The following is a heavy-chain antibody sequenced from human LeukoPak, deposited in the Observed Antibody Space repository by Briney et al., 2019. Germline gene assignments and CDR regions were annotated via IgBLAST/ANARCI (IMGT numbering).Heavy chain of an antibody. CDR2: SYYSGST. D-gene: IGHD6-13*01. CDR1: GDSISTYY. Sequence: SETLSLTCSVSGDSISTYYWTWIRQPPGKGLEWTGSSYYSGSTNYNPSLKSRVTISVDTSKNQFSLKLNSVTAADTAVYYCASRISSGSSWYRPFDYWGQGTLVTVSS. V-gene: IGHV4-59*01. J-gene: IGHJ4*02. CDR3: ASRISSGSSWYRPFDY.